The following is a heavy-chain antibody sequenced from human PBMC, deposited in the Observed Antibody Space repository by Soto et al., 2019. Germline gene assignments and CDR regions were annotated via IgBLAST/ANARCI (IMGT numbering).Heavy chain of an antibody. CDR1: GFTFSSYA. Sequence: GGSLRLSCAASGFTFSSYAMHWVRQAPGKGLEWVAVISYDGSNKYYADSVKGRFTISRDNSKNTLYLQMNSLRAEDTAVCSCARDHRTLAAAGNGGDYWGQGTMVTVSS. CDR3: ARDHRTLAAAGNGGDY. CDR2: ISYDGSNK. V-gene: IGHV3-30*04. D-gene: IGHD6-13*01. J-gene: IGHJ4*02.